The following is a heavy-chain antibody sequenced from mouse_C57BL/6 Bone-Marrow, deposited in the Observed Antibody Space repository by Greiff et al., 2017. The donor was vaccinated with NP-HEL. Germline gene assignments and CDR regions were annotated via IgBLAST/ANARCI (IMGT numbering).Heavy chain of an antibody. CDR1: GFTFSSYA. D-gene: IGHD1-1*01. J-gene: IGHJ2*01. CDR3: TRARYYYGSFDY. V-gene: IGHV5-9-1*02. Sequence: EVQLVESGEGLVKPGGSLKLSCAASGFTFSSYAMSWVRQTPEKRLEWVAYISSGGDYIYYADTVKGRFTISRDNARNTLYLQMSSLKSEDTAMYYCTRARYYYGSFDYWGQGTTLTVSS. CDR2: ISSGGDYI.